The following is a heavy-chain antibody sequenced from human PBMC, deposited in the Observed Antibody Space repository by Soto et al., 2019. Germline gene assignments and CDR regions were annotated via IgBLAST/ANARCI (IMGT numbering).Heavy chain of an antibody. Sequence: PGESLKISCKVSGYNFTSYWVYWVRQMPGKGLEWMGRIDPSDSYINYSPSFQGHVTFSADKSISTAYLQWSSLKASDTAMYFCARRGYCSSTSCYEMRYYGMDVWGQGTTVTVSS. CDR3: ARRGYCSSTSCYEMRYYGMDV. V-gene: IGHV5-10-1*01. CDR2: IDPSDSYI. J-gene: IGHJ6*02. CDR1: GYNFTSYW. D-gene: IGHD2-2*01.